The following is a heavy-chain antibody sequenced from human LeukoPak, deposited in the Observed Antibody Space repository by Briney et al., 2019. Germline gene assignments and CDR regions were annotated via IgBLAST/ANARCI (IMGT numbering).Heavy chain of an antibody. CDR2: TYYTGNT. CDR1: GDSIIGYY. V-gene: IGHV4-39*07. Sequence: SETLSLTCSVSGDSIIGYYWGWIRQPPGKGLEWIGNTYYTGNTYYNSSLKSRVTISLDTSKNQFSLKVISMTAADTAAYYCTKSDGYGLIRICGRGTMVTVSS. CDR3: TKSDGYGLIRI. J-gene: IGHJ3*02. D-gene: IGHD3-10*01.